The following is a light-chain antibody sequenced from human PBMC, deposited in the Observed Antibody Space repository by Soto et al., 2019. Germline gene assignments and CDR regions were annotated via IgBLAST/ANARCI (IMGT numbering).Light chain of an antibody. V-gene: IGKV1-9*01. J-gene: IGKJ4*01. CDR3: QQVKTYPRT. CDR2: EES. CDR1: QAVPNN. Sequence: DIHLTQSPSFLSASVGDRVTITCRPSQAVPNNMAWYQQKQGKPPKLLIYEESTLHSGVPSRFSGRKSGTQFTLTIDSLQPEDFATYYCQQVKTYPRTFGGGTKVEIK.